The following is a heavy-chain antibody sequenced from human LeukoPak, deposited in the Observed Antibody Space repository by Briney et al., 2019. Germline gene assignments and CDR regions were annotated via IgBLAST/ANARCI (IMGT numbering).Heavy chain of an antibody. CDR2: IIPIFGTA. V-gene: IGHV1-69*13. CDR1: GGTFSSYA. J-gene: IGHJ4*02. Sequence: SVKVSCKASGGTFSSYAISWVRQAPGQGLEWMGGIIPIFGTANYAQKFQDRVTITADESTSTAYMELSSLRSEDTAVYYCVRTPPECSGGSCYWGLAFGPFDYWGQGTLVTVSS. CDR3: VRTPPECSGGSCYWGLAFGPFDY. D-gene: IGHD2-15*01.